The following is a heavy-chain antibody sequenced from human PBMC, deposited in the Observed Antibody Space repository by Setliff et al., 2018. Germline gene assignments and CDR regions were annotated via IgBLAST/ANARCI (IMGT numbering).Heavy chain of an antibody. CDR1: GGTFSNYG. Sequence: SVKVSCKASGGTFSNYGVSWVRQAPGQGLEWMGGTIPLFGTTDYAQKFHGRVTIITDESTSTAYMELTSLRSEDTAVYYCARDGVHTAMLIDYYYYMDVWGKGTTVTVSS. CDR3: ARDGVHTAMLIDYYYYMDV. D-gene: IGHD5-18*01. J-gene: IGHJ6*03. CDR2: TIPLFGTT. V-gene: IGHV1-69*05.